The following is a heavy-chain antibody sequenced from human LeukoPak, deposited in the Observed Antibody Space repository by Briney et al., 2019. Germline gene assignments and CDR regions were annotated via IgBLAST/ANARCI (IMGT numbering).Heavy chain of an antibody. V-gene: IGHV1-69*05. CDR1: GGTFSSYA. D-gene: IGHD5-18*01. CDR3: ARGTSPNAEYSYGL. Sequence: GASVKVSCKASGGTFSSYAISWMRQTPGQGLEWMGVIIPIFGTANYAQKFQGRVTITTDESTSTAYMELSSLRSEDTAVYYCARGTSPNAEYSYGLWGQGTLVTVSS. CDR2: IIPIFGTA. J-gene: IGHJ4*02.